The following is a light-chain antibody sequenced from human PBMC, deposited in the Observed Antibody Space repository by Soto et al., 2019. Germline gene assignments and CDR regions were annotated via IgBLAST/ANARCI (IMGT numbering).Light chain of an antibody. CDR3: LHDYNYPLT. J-gene: IGKJ4*01. V-gene: IGKV1-6*01. CDR1: QGVRND. CDR2: AAS. Sequence: AIEMTQSPSSLSASVGDRVTITCRASQGVRNDLSWYQQRPGKAPRLLIYAASNLQSGVPSRFSGSGSGTFFTLTLSILQPEDFATYYCLHDYNYPLTFGGGTKVELK.